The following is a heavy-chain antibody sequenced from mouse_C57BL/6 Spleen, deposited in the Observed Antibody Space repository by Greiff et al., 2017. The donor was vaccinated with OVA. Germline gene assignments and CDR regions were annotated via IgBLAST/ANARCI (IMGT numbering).Heavy chain of an antibody. CDR3: ARWGSNLYYFDY. Sequence: QVQLQQSGAELVKPGASVKISCKASGYAFSSYWMNWVKQRPGKGLEWIGQIYPGDGDTNYNGKFKGKATLTADKSSSTAYMQLSSLTSEDTAVYYCARWGSNLYYFDYWGQGTTLTVSS. D-gene: IGHD2-5*01. J-gene: IGHJ2*01. V-gene: IGHV1-80*01. CDR1: GYAFSSYW. CDR2: IYPGDGDT.